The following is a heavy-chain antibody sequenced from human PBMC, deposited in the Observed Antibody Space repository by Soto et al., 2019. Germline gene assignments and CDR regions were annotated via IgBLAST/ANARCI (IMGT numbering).Heavy chain of an antibody. CDR1: GFTFSSYA. Sequence: GGSLRLSCAASGFTFSSYAMSWVRQAPGKGLEWVSAISGSGGSTYYADSVKGRFTISRDNSKNTLYLQMNSLRAEDTAVYYCTRGLGSLDPFDAWGPGTRVTVSS. CDR2: ISGSGGST. D-gene: IGHD3-16*01. V-gene: IGHV3-23*01. J-gene: IGHJ3*01. CDR3: TRGLGSLDPFDA.